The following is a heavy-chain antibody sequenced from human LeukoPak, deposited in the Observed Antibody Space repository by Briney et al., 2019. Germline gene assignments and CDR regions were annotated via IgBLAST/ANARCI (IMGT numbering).Heavy chain of an antibody. J-gene: IGHJ4*02. CDR1: GYTFTGYY. CDR3: ARDYEYSSSSVGLHYFDY. D-gene: IGHD6-6*01. V-gene: IGHV1-2*02. CDR2: INPNSGGT. Sequence: ASVKVSCKASGYTFTGYYMHWVRQAPGQGLEWMGWINPNSGGTNYAQKFQGRVTMTRDTSIGTAYMELSRLRSDDTAVYYCARDYEYSSSSVGLHYFDYWGQGTLVTVSS.